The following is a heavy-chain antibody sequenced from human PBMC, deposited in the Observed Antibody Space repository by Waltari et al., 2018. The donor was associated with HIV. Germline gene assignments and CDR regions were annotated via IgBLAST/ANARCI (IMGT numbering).Heavy chain of an antibody. CDR3: ARVGMGAVTDY. CDR2: IYTSGST. CDR1: GGSISSYY. V-gene: IGHV4-4*07. D-gene: IGHD4-17*01. Sequence: QVQLQASGPGLVKPSEILDRPCPASGGSISSYYWDWIRQPAGKGLEWIGLIYTSGSTNYNPSLKSRVTMSVDTSKNQFSLKLSSVTAADTAVYYCARVGMGAVTDYWGQGTLVIVSS. J-gene: IGHJ4*02.